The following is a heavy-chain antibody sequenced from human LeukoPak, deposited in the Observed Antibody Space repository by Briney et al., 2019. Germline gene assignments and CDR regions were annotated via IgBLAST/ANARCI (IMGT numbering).Heavy chain of an antibody. Sequence: SETLSLTCTVSGGSINLYCWTWIRQPPGKGLEWIGYICYGGNTNYSPSLESRVIMSVDMSKNQFSLKLSSVTAADTAVYYCAGHHPRNTVDFWGQGTLVTVSS. CDR1: GGSINLYC. J-gene: IGHJ4*02. CDR3: AGHHPRNTVDF. V-gene: IGHV4-59*08. D-gene: IGHD2/OR15-2a*01. CDR2: ICYGGNT.